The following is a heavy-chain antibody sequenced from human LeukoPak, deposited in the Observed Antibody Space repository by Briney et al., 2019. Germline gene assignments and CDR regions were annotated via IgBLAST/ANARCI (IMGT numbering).Heavy chain of an antibody. D-gene: IGHD3-22*01. CDR2: INPSGGST. V-gene: IGHV1-46*01. CDR1: GYTFTSYY. CDR3: ARGGTDYYDSSGFSGY. Sequence: ASVKVSCKASGYTFTSYYMHWVRQAPGQGLEWMGIINPSGGSTTYAPNLQGRVTMTRDTSTSTVYMELSSLRSEDTAVYFCARGGTDYYDSSGFSGYWGQGTLVTVSS. J-gene: IGHJ4*02.